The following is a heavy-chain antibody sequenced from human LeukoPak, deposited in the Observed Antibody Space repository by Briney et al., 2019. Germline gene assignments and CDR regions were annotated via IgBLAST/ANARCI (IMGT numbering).Heavy chain of an antibody. D-gene: IGHD3-22*01. J-gene: IGHJ4*02. V-gene: IGHV3-48*02. Sequence: GGSLRLSCAASEFTFSSYSMNWVRQAPGKGLEWVSYINSSGTTKYYADSVKGRFTISRDNAKNSVYLQTKSLRDEDISLYYCARDLRGYYDRFFDYWGQGTLVTVSS. CDR2: INSSGTTK. CDR3: ARDLRGYYDRFFDY. CDR1: EFTFSSYS.